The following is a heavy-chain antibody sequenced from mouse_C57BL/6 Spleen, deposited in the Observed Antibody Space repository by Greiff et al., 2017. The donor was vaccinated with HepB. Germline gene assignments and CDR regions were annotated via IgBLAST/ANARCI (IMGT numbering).Heavy chain of an antibody. Sequence: DVKLQESGPGLVKPSQSLSLTCSVTGYSITSGYYWNWIRQFPGNKLEWMGYISYDGSNNYNPSLKNRISITRDTSKNQFFLKLNSVTTEDTATYYCARTGPFDYWGQSTTLTVSS. CDR3: ARTGPFDY. V-gene: IGHV3-6*01. J-gene: IGHJ2*01. CDR1: GYSITSGYY. CDR2: ISYDGSN.